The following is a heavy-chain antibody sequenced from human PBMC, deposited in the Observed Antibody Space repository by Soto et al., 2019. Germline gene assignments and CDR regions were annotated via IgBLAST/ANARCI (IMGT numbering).Heavy chain of an antibody. CDR2: VSYDTAYE. J-gene: IGHJ4*02. CDR3: AKVSISKSSAVTFDS. V-gene: IGHV3-30*18. Sequence: QVQLVESGGGMVQPGTSLRLSCEVSGFTFSTYDMHWVRQAPGKGLEWVAVVSYDTAYENYADSVKGRFTISRDNSKNILYLQMNSLRAEDTAVYYCAKVSISKSSAVTFDSWGRGTLVTVSS. CDR1: GFTFSTYD. D-gene: IGHD2-15*01.